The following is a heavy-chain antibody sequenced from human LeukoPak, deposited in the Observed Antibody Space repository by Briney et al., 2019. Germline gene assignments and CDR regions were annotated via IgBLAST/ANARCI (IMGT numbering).Heavy chain of an antibody. CDR2: TYYRSKWYN. D-gene: IGHD2-15*01. CDR3: ARVPGLICSGGSCYPNWFDP. V-gene: IGHV6-1*01. Sequence: SQTLSLTFAISGDSVSSNSAAWNWIRQSPSRGLEWLGRTYYRSKWYNDYAVSVKSRITINPDTSKNQFSLQLNSVTPEDTAVYYCARVPGLICSGGSCYPNWFDPWGQGTLVTVSS. CDR1: GDSVSSNSAA. J-gene: IGHJ5*02.